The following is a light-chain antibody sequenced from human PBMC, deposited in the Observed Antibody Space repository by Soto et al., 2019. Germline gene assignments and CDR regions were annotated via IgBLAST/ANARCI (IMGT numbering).Light chain of an antibody. CDR3: QQRCNWPPVT. J-gene: IGKJ4*01. CDR1: QSFRGL. Sequence: EVVLTQSPVTLSLSPGERATLSCRASQSFRGLLAWYQQKPGQAPRLLIYDAYNRATGIPPRFSGSGSGTDFTLTISSLEPEDSAVYYCQQRCNWPPVTFGGGTKVEIK. CDR2: DAY. V-gene: IGKV3-11*01.